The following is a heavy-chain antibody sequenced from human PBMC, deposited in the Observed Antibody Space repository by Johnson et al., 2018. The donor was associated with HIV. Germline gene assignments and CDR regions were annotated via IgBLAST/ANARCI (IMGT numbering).Heavy chain of an antibody. D-gene: IGHD1-1*01. CDR3: ARPLDWKDLSDALDI. CDR1: GFTFSSYA. V-gene: IGHV3-30-3*01. CDR2: ISYDGTNK. J-gene: IGHJ3*02. Sequence: QVQLVESGGGVVQPGRSLRLSCAASGFTFSSYAMHWVRQAPGEGLEWVAVISYDGTNKYYADSVKGRFTISRDNSKNTVYLQMNSLRADYTAMYYCARPLDWKDLSDALDIWGQGTMVSVSS.